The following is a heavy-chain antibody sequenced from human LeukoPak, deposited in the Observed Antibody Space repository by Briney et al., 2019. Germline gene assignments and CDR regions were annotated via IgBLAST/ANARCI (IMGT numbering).Heavy chain of an antibody. CDR1: GYTFTGYY. Sequence: GASVKVSCKASGYTFTGYYMHWVRQAPGQGLEWMGRINPNSGGTNYAQKFQGRVTMTRDTSINTAYMELSRLRSDDTAVYYCARVFKGYYDSSGYSIFDYWGQGSLVTVSS. CDR3: ARVFKGYYDSSGYSIFDY. V-gene: IGHV1-2*06. D-gene: IGHD3-22*01. J-gene: IGHJ4*02. CDR2: INPNSGGT.